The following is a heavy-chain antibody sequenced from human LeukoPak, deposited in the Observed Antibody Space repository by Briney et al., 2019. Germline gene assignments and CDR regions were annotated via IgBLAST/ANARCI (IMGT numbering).Heavy chain of an antibody. CDR3: ARVLGARVAAGTHYYYYGMDV. Sequence: PGGSLRLSCAASGFTFSSYWMHWVRQAPGKGLVWVSRINSDGSSTSYADSVKGRFTISRDNAKNTLYLQMNSLRVEDTAVYYCARVLGARVAAGTHYYYYGMDVWGQGTTVTVSS. D-gene: IGHD6-13*01. J-gene: IGHJ6*02. V-gene: IGHV3-74*01. CDR1: GFTFSSYW. CDR2: INSDGSST.